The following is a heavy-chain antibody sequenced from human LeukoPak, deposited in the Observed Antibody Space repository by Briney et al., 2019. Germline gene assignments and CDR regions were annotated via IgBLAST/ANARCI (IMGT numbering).Heavy chain of an antibody. CDR1: GGSISSYY. V-gene: IGHV4-59*01. Sequence: SETLSLTCTVSGGSISSYYWSWIRQPPGRGLEWNGYIYYSGSTNYNPSLKSRVTISVDTSKNQFSLKLSSVTAADTAVYYCARAPKTVTMVRGVIISAVDVWGKGTTVTVSS. CDR3: ARAPKTVTMVRGVIISAVDV. CDR2: IYYSGST. J-gene: IGHJ6*04. D-gene: IGHD3-10*01.